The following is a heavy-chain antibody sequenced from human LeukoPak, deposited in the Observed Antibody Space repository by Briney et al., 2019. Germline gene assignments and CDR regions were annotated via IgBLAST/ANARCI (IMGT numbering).Heavy chain of an antibody. CDR2: IYYSGST. CDR1: GGSISSYY. Sequence: PSETLSLTCTVSGGSISSYYWSWIRQPPGKGLEWIGYIYYSGSTNYNPSLKSRVTISVDTSKNQFSLKLSSVTAADMAVYYCARQYYYDSSGYSTASGLFDDWGQGTLVTVSS. CDR3: ARQYYYDSSGYSTASGLFDD. D-gene: IGHD3-22*01. V-gene: IGHV4-59*08. J-gene: IGHJ4*02.